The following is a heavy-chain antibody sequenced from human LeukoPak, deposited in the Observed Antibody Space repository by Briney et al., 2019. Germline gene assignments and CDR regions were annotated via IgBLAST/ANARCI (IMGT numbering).Heavy chain of an antibody. V-gene: IGHV1-58*02. CDR3: AKGYSSSWYFY. Sequence: GASVKVSCKASGFTFTSSAMQWVRQARGQRLEWIGWIVVGSGNTNYAQKFQERVTITRDMSTSTAYMELSSLRSEDTAVYCCAKGYSSSWYFYWGQGTLVTVSS. D-gene: IGHD6-13*01. CDR2: IVVGSGNT. CDR1: GFTFTSSA. J-gene: IGHJ4*02.